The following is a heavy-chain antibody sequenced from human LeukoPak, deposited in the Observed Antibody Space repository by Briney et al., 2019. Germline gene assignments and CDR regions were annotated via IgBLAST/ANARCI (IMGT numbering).Heavy chain of an antibody. V-gene: IGHV3-30*02. D-gene: IGHD6-13*01. J-gene: IGHJ5*02. Sequence: GGSLRLSCAAPGFTFSNYAMHWVRQAPGKGLEWVAFIRYDGSNKYYADSVKGRFTISRDNSKNTLYLQMNSLRAEDTAVYYCAKDRKNSSSWVNWFDPWGQGTLVTVSS. CDR2: IRYDGSNK. CDR1: GFTFSNYA. CDR3: AKDRKNSSSWVNWFDP.